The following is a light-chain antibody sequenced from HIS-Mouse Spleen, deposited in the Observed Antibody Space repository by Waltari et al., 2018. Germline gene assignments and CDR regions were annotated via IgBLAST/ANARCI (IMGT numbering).Light chain of an antibody. J-gene: IGLJ2*01. CDR1: KLGAKS. CDR2: QDS. Sequence: SYELTQPPSVSVSPGQTASITCSGDKLGAKSACWHQQSPGQSAVLVIYQDSKRPSGIPERFSGSNSGNTATLTISGTQAMDEADYYCQAWDSSTANVVFGGGTKLTVL. CDR3: QAWDSSTANVV. V-gene: IGLV3-1*01.